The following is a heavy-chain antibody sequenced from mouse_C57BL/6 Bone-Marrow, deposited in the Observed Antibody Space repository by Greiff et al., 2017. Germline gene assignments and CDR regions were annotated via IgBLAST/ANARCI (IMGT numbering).Heavy chain of an antibody. CDR3: VRDYGYDDAMDY. CDR2: IWTGGGT. CDR1: GFSLTSYD. J-gene: IGHJ4*01. V-gene: IGHV2-9-2*01. D-gene: IGHD2-2*01. Sequence: VKLMESGPGLVAPSQSLSITCTVSGFSLTSYDISWIRQPPGKGLEWLGVIWTGGGTNYNSAFMSRLSISKDNSKSQVFLKMNSLQTDDTAIYYCVRDYGYDDAMDYWGQGTSVTVSS.